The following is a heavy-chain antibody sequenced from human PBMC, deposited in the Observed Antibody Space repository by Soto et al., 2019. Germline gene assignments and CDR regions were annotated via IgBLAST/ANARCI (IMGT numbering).Heavy chain of an antibody. V-gene: IGHV5-51*01. Sequence: GESLKISCKASGYSITSYWIAWVRQMPGQGLEWMGIIFPDDSDTRYSPSFQGQVTISADKSISTAYVQWSSLKASDTAMYYCTRGGVATRPFDYWGQGTLVTVSS. J-gene: IGHJ4*02. CDR3: TRGGVATRPFDY. CDR2: IFPDDSDT. CDR1: GYSITSYW. D-gene: IGHD1-1*01.